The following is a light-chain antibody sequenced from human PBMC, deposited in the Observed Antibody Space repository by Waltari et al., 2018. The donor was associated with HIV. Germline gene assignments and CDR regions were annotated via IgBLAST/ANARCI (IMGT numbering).Light chain of an antibody. V-gene: IGLV2-11*01. Sequence: QSALTQPRSVSGSPGQSVTISCTETRSDVGGYNYVSWYQQHPGKAPKVMIYDVSKRPSGVPDRFSGSKSGNTASLTISGLQAEDEADYYCCSYAGSYIWVFGGGTKLTGL. CDR1: RSDVGGYNY. J-gene: IGLJ3*02. CDR2: DVS. CDR3: CSYAGSYIWV.